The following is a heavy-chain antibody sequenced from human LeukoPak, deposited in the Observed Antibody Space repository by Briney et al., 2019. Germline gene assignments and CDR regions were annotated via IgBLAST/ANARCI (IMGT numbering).Heavy chain of an antibody. D-gene: IGHD5-18*01. CDR1: GFTFSSYA. CDR2: ISGSGGST. V-gene: IGHV3-23*01. Sequence: GGSLRLSCAASGFTFSSYAMSWVRQAPGKELEWVSAISGSGGSTHYADSVKGRFTISRDNSKNTLYLQMNSLRAEDTAVYYCARDGHSYGNTRYYWGQGTLVTVSP. CDR3: ARDGHSYGNTRYY. J-gene: IGHJ4*02.